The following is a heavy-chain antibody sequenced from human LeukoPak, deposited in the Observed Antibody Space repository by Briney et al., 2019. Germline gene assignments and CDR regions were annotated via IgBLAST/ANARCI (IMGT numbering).Heavy chain of an antibody. V-gene: IGHV4-59*08. D-gene: IGHD2-15*01. CDR2: IYYSGST. Sequence: SETLSLTCTVSGGSISSYYWSWIRQPPGKGLEWIGYIYYSGSTNYNPSLKSRVTISVDTSKNQFSLKLSSVTAADTAVYYCARHQGGGSLQWFDPWGQGTLVAVSS. CDR1: GGSISSYY. J-gene: IGHJ5*02. CDR3: ARHQGGGSLQWFDP.